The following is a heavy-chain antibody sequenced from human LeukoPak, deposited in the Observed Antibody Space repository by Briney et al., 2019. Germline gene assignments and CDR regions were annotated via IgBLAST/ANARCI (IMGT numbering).Heavy chain of an antibody. CDR3: ARPLTSAAGNYEFVY. V-gene: IGHV1-46*01. J-gene: IGHJ4*02. CDR1: GYTFTSYY. Sequence: ASVKVSCKASGYTFTSYYIHWVRQAPGQGLEWMGGSTNYAQKFQGRITVTRDTSTSTVYMELSSLRSEDTAIYYCARPLTSAAGNYEFVYWGQGTLVTVSS. CDR2: ST. D-gene: IGHD6-13*01.